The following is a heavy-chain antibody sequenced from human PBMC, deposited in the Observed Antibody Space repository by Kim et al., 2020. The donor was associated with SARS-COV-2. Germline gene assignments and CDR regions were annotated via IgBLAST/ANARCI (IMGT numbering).Heavy chain of an antibody. CDR3: ARGALIAAAGKRGYYYGMDV. J-gene: IGHJ6*02. CDR2: IIPIFGTA. V-gene: IGHV1-69*13. D-gene: IGHD6-13*01. CDR1: GGTFSSYA. Sequence: SVKVSCKASGGTFSSYAISWVRQAPGQGLEWMGGIIPIFGTANYAQKFQGRVTITADESTSTAYMELSSLRSEDTAVYYCARGALIAAAGKRGYYYGMDVWGQGTTVTVSS.